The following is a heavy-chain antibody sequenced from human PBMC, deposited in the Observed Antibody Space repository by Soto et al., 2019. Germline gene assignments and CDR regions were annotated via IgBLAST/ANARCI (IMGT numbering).Heavy chain of an antibody. D-gene: IGHD1-20*01. CDR3: ARITETAFDY. V-gene: IGHV3-21*01. Sequence: GGSLRLSCAASGFTFSSYWMSWVRQAPGKGLEWVSNINKNSNYIYYADSVKGRFTISRDNAKNSLYLQMNSLRGEDTAVYYCARITETAFDYWGQGTLVTVSS. CDR1: GFTFSSYW. J-gene: IGHJ4*02. CDR2: INKNSNYI.